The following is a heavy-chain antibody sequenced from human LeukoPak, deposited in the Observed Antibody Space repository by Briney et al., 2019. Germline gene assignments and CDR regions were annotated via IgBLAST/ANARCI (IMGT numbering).Heavy chain of an antibody. CDR1: GGTFSSYA. Sequence: SVKVSCKASGGTFSSYAISRVRQAPGQGLEWMGRIIPILGIANYAQKFQGRVTITADKSTGTAYMGLSSLRSEDTAVYCCARDRGIVVVSAASTQKYGMDVWGQGTTVTVSS. CDR2: IIPILGIA. J-gene: IGHJ6*02. CDR3: ARDRGIVVVSAASTQKYGMDV. D-gene: IGHD3-22*01. V-gene: IGHV1-69*04.